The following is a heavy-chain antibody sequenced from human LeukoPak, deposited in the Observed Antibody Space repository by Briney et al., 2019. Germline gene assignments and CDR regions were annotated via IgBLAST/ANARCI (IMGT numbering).Heavy chain of an antibody. Sequence: ASVQVSCKASESTFTDYYIHWVRQAPGQGLEWMGWINPYSGDTNSAQRFQGRVTLTRDTSISTAYMELTGLTSDDTAVYYCAFSTIWLYYMDVCGTGTTITVSS. V-gene: IGHV1-2*02. J-gene: IGHJ6*03. CDR2: INPYSGDT. CDR1: ESTFTDYY. CDR3: AFSTIWLYYMDV. D-gene: IGHD6-13*01.